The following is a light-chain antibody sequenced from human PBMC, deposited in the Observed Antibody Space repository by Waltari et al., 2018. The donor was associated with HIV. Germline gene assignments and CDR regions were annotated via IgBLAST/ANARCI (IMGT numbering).Light chain of an antibody. J-gene: IGKJ1*01. V-gene: IGKV3-20*01. Sequence: EIVLTQSPGPLPLSPGERATLPCRASRSVRRDSLAWYQQKPGRAPRLLIFGASNRATGIPDRFSGSGSGTDFTLTIGRLEPEDFAVYYCQHYESSPLWKFGQGTKVEFK. CDR1: RSVRRDS. CDR3: QHYESSPLWK. CDR2: GAS.